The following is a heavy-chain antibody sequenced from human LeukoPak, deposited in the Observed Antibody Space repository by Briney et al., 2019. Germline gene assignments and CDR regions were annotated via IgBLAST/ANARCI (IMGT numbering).Heavy chain of an antibody. CDR1: GGSISSYY. J-gene: IGHJ4*01. V-gene: IGHV4-4*07. CDR3: ARTSATGGTYFDY. Sequence: SETLSLTCTISGGSISSYYWSWIRQPAGKGLEWIGRTYSSVSTHYNPSLKSRVTMSVDTSKNQFSLRVYYVTAADTAAYYCARTSATGGTYFDYWGHGTLVTVSS. CDR2: TYSSVST. D-gene: IGHD1-26*01.